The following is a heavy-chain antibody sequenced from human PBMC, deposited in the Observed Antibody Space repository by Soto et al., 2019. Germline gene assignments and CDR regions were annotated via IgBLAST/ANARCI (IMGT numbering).Heavy chain of an antibody. CDR3: ARVGPMKQQLEYYFDY. Sequence: SETLSLTCTVSGGSISSYYWSWIRQPPGKGLEWIGYIYYSGSTNYNPSLKSRVTISVDTSKNQFSLKLSSVTAADTAVYYCARVGPMKQQLEYYFDYWGQGTLVTVSS. CDR2: IYYSGST. J-gene: IGHJ4*02. D-gene: IGHD6-13*01. V-gene: IGHV4-59*01. CDR1: GGSISSYY.